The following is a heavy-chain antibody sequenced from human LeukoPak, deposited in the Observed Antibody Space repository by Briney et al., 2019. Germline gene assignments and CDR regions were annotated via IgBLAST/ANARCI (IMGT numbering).Heavy chain of an antibody. CDR1: GYTFTSYG. J-gene: IGHJ4*02. CDR3: ARGDLYSSSSGSDY. D-gene: IGHD6-6*01. V-gene: IGHV1-18*01. CDR2: ISAYNGNT. Sequence: XSVKVSCKASGYTFTSYGISWVRQAPGQGLEWMGWISAYNGNTNYAQKLQGRVTMTTDTSTSTAYMELRSLRSDDTAVYYCARGDLYSSSSGSDYWGQGTLVTVSS.